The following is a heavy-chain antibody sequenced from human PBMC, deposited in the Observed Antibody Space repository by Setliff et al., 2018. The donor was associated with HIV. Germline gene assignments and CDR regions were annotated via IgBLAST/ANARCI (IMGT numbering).Heavy chain of an antibody. CDR3: TRGRIRGDSDY. J-gene: IGHJ4*02. CDR1: GYTSTNYY. Sequence: ASVKVSCKASGYTSTNYYMHWVRQAPGQGLEWMGWISPNSDNTNYAQKFQGRVTMTRDTSINTAYMELSRLRSDDTVVYYCTRGRIRGDSDYWGQGTLVTVSS. D-gene: IGHD7-27*01. V-gene: IGHV1-2*02. CDR2: ISPNSDNT.